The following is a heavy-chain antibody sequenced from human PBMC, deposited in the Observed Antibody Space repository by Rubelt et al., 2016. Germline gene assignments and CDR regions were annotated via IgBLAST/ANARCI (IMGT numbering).Heavy chain of an antibody. Sequence: KGLEWVAVISYDGSNKYYADSVKGRFTISRDNSKNTLYLQMNSLRAEDTAVYYCAREGPYDILTGYYLDYWGQGTLVTVSS. J-gene: IGHJ4*02. V-gene: IGHV3-30*04. CDR2: ISYDGSNK. D-gene: IGHD3-9*01. CDR3: AREGPYDILTGYYLDY.